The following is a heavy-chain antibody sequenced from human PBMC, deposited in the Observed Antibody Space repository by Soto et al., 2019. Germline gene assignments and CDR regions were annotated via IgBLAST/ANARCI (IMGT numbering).Heavy chain of an antibody. CDR2: IKQDGSEK. CDR3: ARAEGYCSGGSCYSPGGPENYYYYMDV. V-gene: IGHV3-7*01. J-gene: IGHJ6*03. Sequence: GGSLRLSCAASGFTFSSYWMSWVRQAPGKGLEWVANIKQDGSEKYYVDSVKGRFTISRDNAKNSLYLQMNSLRAEDTAVYYCARAEGYCSGGSCYSPGGPENYYYYMDVWGKGTTVTVSS. CDR1: GFTFSSYW. D-gene: IGHD2-15*01.